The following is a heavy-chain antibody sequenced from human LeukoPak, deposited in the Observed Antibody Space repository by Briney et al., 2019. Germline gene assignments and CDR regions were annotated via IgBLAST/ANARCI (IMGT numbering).Heavy chain of an antibody. Sequence: GESLKISCRVSGYSFTSYWIGWVRQMPGKGLEWMGIIYPADSDTTYSPSFQGQVTISADKSISTAYLQWSSLKASDTAMYYCARQGLHREQGPNDYWGQGTLVTVSS. D-gene: IGHD1-26*01. CDR3: ARQGLHREQGPNDY. CDR2: IYPADSDT. CDR1: GYSFTSYW. J-gene: IGHJ4*02. V-gene: IGHV5-51*01.